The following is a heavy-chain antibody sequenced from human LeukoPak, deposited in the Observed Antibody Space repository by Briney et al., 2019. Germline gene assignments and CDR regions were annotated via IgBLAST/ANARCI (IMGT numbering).Heavy chain of an antibody. D-gene: IGHD3-22*01. CDR3: ARVRYHDSSGYVDY. J-gene: IGHJ4*02. Sequence: ASVKVSCKASGYSFSNYPIHWVRQAPGQGLEWMGWINTDNGNTKSSQQFQGRVTITRDTSASTAYMELSSLRSDDTAVYYCARVRYHDSSGYVDYWGQGTLVTVSS. CDR2: INTDNGNT. V-gene: IGHV1-3*04. CDR1: GYSFSNYP.